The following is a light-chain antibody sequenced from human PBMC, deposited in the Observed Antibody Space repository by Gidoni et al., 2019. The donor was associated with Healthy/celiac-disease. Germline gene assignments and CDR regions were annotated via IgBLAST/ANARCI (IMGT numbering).Light chain of an antibody. J-gene: IGKJ2*01. V-gene: IGKV1-39*01. CDR2: AAS. CDR3: QQSYSTPKYT. CDR1: QRISSY. Sequence: DIQMTQSPSSLSASVGDRVTITCRASQRISSYLNWYQQKPGKAAKLLIYAASSLQSRVPSRFSGSGSGTDFTLTISSLQPEDFATYYCQQSYSTPKYTFXXXTKLEIK.